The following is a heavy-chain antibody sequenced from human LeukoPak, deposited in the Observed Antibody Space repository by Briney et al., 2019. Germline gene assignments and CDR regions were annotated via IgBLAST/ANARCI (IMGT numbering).Heavy chain of an antibody. J-gene: IGHJ4*02. D-gene: IGHD4-17*01. Sequence: PSETLSLTSTVSGGSISSYYWSWIRQPPGKGLEWIGYIYYSGSTNYNPSLKSRVTISVDTSKNQFSLKLSSVTAADTAVYYCARDDGDYGGYYFDYWGQGTLVTVSS. V-gene: IGHV4-59*01. CDR3: ARDDGDYGGYYFDY. CDR1: GGSISSYY. CDR2: IYYSGST.